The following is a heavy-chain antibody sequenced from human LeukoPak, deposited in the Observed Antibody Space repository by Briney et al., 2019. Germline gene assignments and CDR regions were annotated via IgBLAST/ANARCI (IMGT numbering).Heavy chain of an antibody. J-gene: IGHJ4*02. CDR1: GYSISSGYY. CDR3: ARARGGWNLYYFDY. Sequence: PSETLSLTCTVSGYSISSGYYWSWIRQPPGKGLEWIGYMYYSESTNYNPSLKSRVTISIDTSKNQFSLKLSSVTAADTAVYYCARARGGWNLYYFDYWGQGTLVAVSS. V-gene: IGHV4-61*01. D-gene: IGHD6-19*01. CDR2: MYYSEST.